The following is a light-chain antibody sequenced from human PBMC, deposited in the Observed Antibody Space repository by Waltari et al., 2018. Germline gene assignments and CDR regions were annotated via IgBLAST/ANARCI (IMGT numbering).Light chain of an antibody. J-gene: IGLJ3*02. CDR2: GNT. CDR1: TSNIGAGYD. V-gene: IGLV1-40*01. Sequence: QSVLTQPPSVSGAPGQRVTISCTGSTSNIGAGYDVHWYQQFPGTAPKLLIYGNTNRPSGVPDRFSGSKSGSSASLAITGLQAEDEAYYYCQSYDSSLSGSGVFGGGTKLTVL. CDR3: QSYDSSLSGSGV.